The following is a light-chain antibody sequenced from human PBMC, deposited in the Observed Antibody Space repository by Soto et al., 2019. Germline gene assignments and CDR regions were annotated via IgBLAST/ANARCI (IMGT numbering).Light chain of an antibody. CDR1: QSVSNN. V-gene: IGKV3-15*01. Sequence: EIVVTQSPATLSVSPRERGPLSCRASQSVSNNLAWYQQKPGQAPRLLIYGASTRATGIPARFSGSGSGTEFTLTISSLQSEDFAVYYCQQDNKWPWTFGQGTKVAIK. CDR2: GAS. CDR3: QQDNKWPWT. J-gene: IGKJ1*01.